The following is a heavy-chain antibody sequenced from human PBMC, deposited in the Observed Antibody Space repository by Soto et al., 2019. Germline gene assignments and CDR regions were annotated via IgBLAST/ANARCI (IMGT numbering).Heavy chain of an antibody. CDR3: ARGRGRGRAAYFDF. J-gene: IGHJ4*02. Sequence: QLPLVQSGAELRKPGASVKVSCKASGSTFTAYDFNWVRQATGQGLEWMGWMSPRTGDTGFAQKFQGRVNLTRNTTSGTAYMELTSLNSEDTAVYFCARGRGRGRAAYFDFWGQGTLVTVSS. CDR1: GSTFTAYD. D-gene: IGHD2-15*01. V-gene: IGHV1-8*01. CDR2: MSPRTGDT.